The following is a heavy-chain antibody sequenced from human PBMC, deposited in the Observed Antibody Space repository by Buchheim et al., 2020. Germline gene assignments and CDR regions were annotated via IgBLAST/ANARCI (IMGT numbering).Heavy chain of an antibody. Sequence: QVHLQESGPGLVKPSETLFLTCTVSGGSITNFYWSWIRQPPGKGLEWIGYIYYTGSTNYNPSLKSRVTISVDTSKNQFSLKLRSVTAADTAVYYCARDGMATIGSFDYWGQGTL. CDR2: IYYTGST. CDR1: GGSITNFY. CDR3: ARDGMATIGSFDY. V-gene: IGHV4-59*01. D-gene: IGHD5-24*01. J-gene: IGHJ4*02.